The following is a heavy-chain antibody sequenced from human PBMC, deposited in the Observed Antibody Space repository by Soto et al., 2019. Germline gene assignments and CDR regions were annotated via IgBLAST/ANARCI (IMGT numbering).Heavy chain of an antibody. CDR3: ASCSGSYYEFDY. D-gene: IGHD1-26*01. J-gene: IGHJ4*02. V-gene: IGHV4-38-2*01. CDR2: IYHTGST. Sequence: SEFLYLTSSVSGYSISSGYYWAWIRQSPGKGLEWIGSIYHTGSTYYNPSLKSRVTMSVDTSKNRFSLKLSSVTAADTAMYYCASCSGSYYEFDYWGQGTLVPVPS. CDR1: GYSISSGYY.